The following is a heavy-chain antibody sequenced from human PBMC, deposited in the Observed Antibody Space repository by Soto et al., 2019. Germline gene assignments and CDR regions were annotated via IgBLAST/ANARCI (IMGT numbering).Heavy chain of an antibody. D-gene: IGHD5-18*01. Sequence: EVRLVESGGGLVKPGGSLRLSCAASGFSFNKYSMNWVRQAPGKGLEWVSSITSKTGDQYYADSVKGRFIISRDNTKNALYLQMTSLRSEDTALYYCARDPSVTAIGRADHWGQGTLVTVSS. J-gene: IGHJ4*02. V-gene: IGHV3-21*04. CDR2: ITSKTGDQ. CDR1: GFSFNKYS. CDR3: ARDPSVTAIGRADH.